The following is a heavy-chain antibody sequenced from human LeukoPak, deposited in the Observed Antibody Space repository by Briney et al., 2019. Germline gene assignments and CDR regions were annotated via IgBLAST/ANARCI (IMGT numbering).Heavy chain of an antibody. CDR3: ARGAGGDHVSGDYVIPLYDY. Sequence: SETLSLTCAVYGGSFSGYYWSWIRQPPGKGLEWIGEINHSGSTNYNPSLKSRVTISVDTSKNQFSLKLSSVTAADTAVYYCARGAGGDHVSGDYVIPLYDYWGQGTLVTVSS. J-gene: IGHJ4*02. CDR1: GGSFSGYY. D-gene: IGHD4-17*01. V-gene: IGHV4-34*01. CDR2: INHSGST.